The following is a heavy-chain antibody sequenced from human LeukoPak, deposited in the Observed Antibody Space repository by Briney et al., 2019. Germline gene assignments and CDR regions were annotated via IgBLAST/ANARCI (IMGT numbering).Heavy chain of an antibody. CDR3: ARDWLEGFDY. Sequence: GSLRLSCAASGFTFSSYGMHWVRQAPGKGLEWVANIKQDGSEKYYVDSVKGRFTISRDNAKNTLYLQMNSLRAEDTAVYFCARDWLEGFDYWGQGTLVPVSS. D-gene: IGHD3-9*01. V-gene: IGHV3-7*01. CDR2: IKQDGSEK. CDR1: GFTFSSYG. J-gene: IGHJ4*02.